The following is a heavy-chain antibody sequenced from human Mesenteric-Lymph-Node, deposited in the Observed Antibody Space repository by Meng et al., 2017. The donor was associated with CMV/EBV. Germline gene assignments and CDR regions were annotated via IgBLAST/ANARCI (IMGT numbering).Heavy chain of an antibody. V-gene: IGHV4-34*01. CDR1: GGSLSGYY. J-gene: IGHJ4*02. Sequence: VALQALGAGLFHLSETLSLTCAVYGGSLSGYYWSWIRQPPGKGLEWIGEINHSGSTNYNPSLKSRVTISVDTSKNQFSLKLSSVTAADTAVYYCARHQRWLKSEGGFNYWGQGTLVTVSS. D-gene: IGHD4-23*01. CDR3: ARHQRWLKSEGGFNY. CDR2: INHSGST.